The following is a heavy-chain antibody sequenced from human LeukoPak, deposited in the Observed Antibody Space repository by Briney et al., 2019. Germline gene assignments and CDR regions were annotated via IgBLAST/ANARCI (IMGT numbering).Heavy chain of an antibody. CDR1: GYTFTGYY. J-gene: IGHJ4*02. V-gene: IGHV1-2*02. CDR2: INPNSGGT. CDR3: ARDDDSSGYYHY. D-gene: IGHD3-22*01. Sequence: ASVKVSCKASGYTFTGYYMHWVRQAPGQGLEWMGWINPNSGGTNYAQKFQGRVTMTRDTSISTAYMELSRLRSDDTAVYYCARDDDSSGYYHYWGQGTLVTVSS.